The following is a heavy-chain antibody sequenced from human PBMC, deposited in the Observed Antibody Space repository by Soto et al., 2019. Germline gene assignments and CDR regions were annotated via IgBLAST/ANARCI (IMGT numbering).Heavy chain of an antibody. V-gene: IGHV3-64*01. CDR1: GVTFSSYA. Sequence: GGSLRLCCAASGVTFSSYAMHWVRQAPGKGLEYVSAISSNGGSTYYANSVKGRFTISRDNSKNTLYLQMGSPRAEDMAVYYCARGCSGGSCYPDYYYYYYMDVWGKGTTVTVSS. CDR3: ARGCSGGSCYPDYYYYYYMDV. J-gene: IGHJ6*03. D-gene: IGHD2-15*01. CDR2: ISSNGGST.